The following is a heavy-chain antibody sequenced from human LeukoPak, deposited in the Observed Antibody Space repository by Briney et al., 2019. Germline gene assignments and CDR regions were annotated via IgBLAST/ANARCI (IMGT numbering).Heavy chain of an antibody. CDR2: IYYSGST. Sequence: SETLSLTCTVSGGSISSSSYYWGWIRQPPGKGLEWIGSIYYSGSTYYSPSLKSRVTISVDTSKNQFSLKLSSVTAADTAVYYCASWEEDIVVVPAAIPDRYWAQGTLVTVSS. J-gene: IGHJ4*02. CDR3: ASWEEDIVVVPAAIPDRY. V-gene: IGHV4-39*01. D-gene: IGHD2-2*02. CDR1: GGSISSSSYY.